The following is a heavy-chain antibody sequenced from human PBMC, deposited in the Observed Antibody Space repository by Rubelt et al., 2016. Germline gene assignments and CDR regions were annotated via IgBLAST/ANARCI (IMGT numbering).Heavy chain of an antibody. CDR3: ARDPLPVRGVIMTPTH. CDR2: ISAYNGNT. J-gene: IGHJ4*02. V-gene: IGHV1-18*01. CDR1: GYTFPSYG. Sequence: QVQLVQSGAEVKKPGASVKVSCKASGYTFPSYGISWVRQAPGQGLEWMGWISAYNGNTNYAQKLQGRFTLTKDRSTGTAYRGRRSLRSDDTAVYYCARDPLPVRGVIMTPTHWGQGTLVTVSS. D-gene: IGHD3-10*01.